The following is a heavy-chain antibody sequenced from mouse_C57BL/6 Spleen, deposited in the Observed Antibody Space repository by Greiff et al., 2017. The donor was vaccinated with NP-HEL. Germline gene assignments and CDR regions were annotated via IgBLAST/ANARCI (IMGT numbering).Heavy chain of an antibody. V-gene: IGHV1-4*01. CDR3: ARWGYYGSSYHFDY. CDR2: INPSSGYT. CDR1: GYTFTSYT. D-gene: IGHD1-1*01. Sequence: QVQLKQSGAELARPGASVKMSCKASGYTFTSYTMHWVKQRPGQGLEWIGYINPSSGYTKYNQKFKDKATLTADKSSSTAYMQLSSLTSEDSAVYYCARWGYYGSSYHFDYWGQGTTLTVSS. J-gene: IGHJ2*01.